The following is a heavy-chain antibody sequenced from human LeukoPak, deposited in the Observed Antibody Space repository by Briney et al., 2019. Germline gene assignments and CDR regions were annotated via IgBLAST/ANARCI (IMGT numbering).Heavy chain of an antibody. CDR3: ARGPRVGAAGFVSYHYIDV. D-gene: IGHD1-26*01. CDR2: ISSSSTI. CDR1: GFTFSSYS. Sequence: PGGSLRLSCAASGFTFSSYSMNWVRQAPGKGLEGVSYISSSSTIYYADSVKGRFTISRDNAKNSLYLQMNSLRAEDTALYYCARGPRVGAAGFVSYHYIDVWGKGTTVTVSS. J-gene: IGHJ6*03. V-gene: IGHV3-48*01.